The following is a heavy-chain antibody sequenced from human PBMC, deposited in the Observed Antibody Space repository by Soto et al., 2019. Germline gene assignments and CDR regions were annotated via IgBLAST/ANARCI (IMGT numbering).Heavy chain of an antibody. Sequence: QVRLEESGGRVVQPGTSLRLSCAASGFTFSDYAMHWIRQAPAKGLEWVAVISYEGSEIYYSDSVKGRFTISRDNTMNTVYLQMSSVRRDDTAVYYCARTYYDFWSGFSDWGQGALVTVSS. CDR2: ISYEGSEI. V-gene: IGHV3-30*04. CDR1: GFTFSDYA. D-gene: IGHD3-3*01. J-gene: IGHJ4*02. CDR3: ARTYYDFWSGFSD.